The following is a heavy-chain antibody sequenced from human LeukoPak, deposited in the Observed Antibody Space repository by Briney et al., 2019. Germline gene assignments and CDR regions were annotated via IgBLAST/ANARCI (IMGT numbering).Heavy chain of an antibody. Sequence: SETLSLTCTVSGGSISSYYWSWIRQPAGKGLEWIGRIYTSGSTNYNPSLKMRVTMSVDTSKNQFSLKLSSVTAADTAVYYCARDRGQLLGNYYYYYYMDVWGKGTTVTVSS. CDR1: GGSISSYY. J-gene: IGHJ6*03. D-gene: IGHD6-19*01. CDR3: ARDRGQLLGNYYYYYYMDV. V-gene: IGHV4-4*07. CDR2: IYTSGST.